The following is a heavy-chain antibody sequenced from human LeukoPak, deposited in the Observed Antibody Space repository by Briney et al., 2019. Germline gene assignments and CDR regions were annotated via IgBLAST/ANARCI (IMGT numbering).Heavy chain of an antibody. CDR1: GYTFTGYY. D-gene: IGHD6-19*01. Sequence: ASVKVSCKASGYTFTGYYMHWVRQAPGQGLEWMGRINPNSGGTTYAQKFQGRVTMTRDTSISTAYMELSRLRSDDTAVYYCARDLGAVAGRRADAFDIWGQGTMVTVSS. V-gene: IGHV1-2*06. J-gene: IGHJ3*02. CDR3: ARDLGAVAGRRADAFDI. CDR2: INPNSGGT.